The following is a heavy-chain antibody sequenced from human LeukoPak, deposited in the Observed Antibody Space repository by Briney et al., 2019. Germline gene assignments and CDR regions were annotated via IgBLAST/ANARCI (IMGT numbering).Heavy chain of an antibody. CDR2: INHSGST. D-gene: IGHD3-10*01. CDR3: ASALSIVWFGAYFDY. Sequence: SETLSLTCAVYGGSFSGYYWSWIRQPPGKELEWIGEINHSGSTNYNPSLKSRVTISVDTSKNQFSLKLSSVTAADTAVYYCASALSIVWFGAYFDYWGQGTLVTVSS. V-gene: IGHV4-34*01. J-gene: IGHJ4*02. CDR1: GGSFSGYY.